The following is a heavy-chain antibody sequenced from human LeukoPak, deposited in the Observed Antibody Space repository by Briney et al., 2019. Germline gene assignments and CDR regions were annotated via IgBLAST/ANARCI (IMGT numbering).Heavy chain of an antibody. CDR3: ARDNGSGWVLWFDP. Sequence: VSVKISCKVSGYTFTDYYMHWVQQAPGKGLEWMGIINPSGGSTSYAQKFQGRVTMTRDTSTSTVYMELSSLRSEDTAVYYCARDNGSGWVLWFDPWGQGTLVTVSS. CDR1: GYTFTDYY. V-gene: IGHV1-46*01. J-gene: IGHJ5*02. D-gene: IGHD6-19*01. CDR2: INPSGGST.